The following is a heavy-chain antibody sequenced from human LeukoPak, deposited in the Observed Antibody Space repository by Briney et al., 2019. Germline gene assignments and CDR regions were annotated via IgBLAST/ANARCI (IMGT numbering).Heavy chain of an antibody. CDR3: ARDWRWQQLSQFDY. CDR2: INPNSGGT. D-gene: IGHD5-24*01. V-gene: IGHV1-2*02. J-gene: IGHJ4*02. Sequence: ASVKVSCKASRYTFTGYYIHWVRQAPGQGLEWMGWINPNSGGTNYAQKFQGRVSMTRDTSISTDYMELSRLRSDDTAVYYCARDWRWQQLSQFDYWGQGTLVSVSS. CDR1: RYTFTGYY.